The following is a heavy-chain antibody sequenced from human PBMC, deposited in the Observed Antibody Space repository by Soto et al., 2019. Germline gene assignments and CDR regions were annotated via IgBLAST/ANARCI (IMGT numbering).Heavy chain of an antibody. Sequence: PGGSLRLSCAASGFSFVNYAMNWVRQAPGKGLEWVSGLSGSGTSTYYADSVKGRFTISRDNSRDTLFLQMNSLTADDTAVYYCAKDLGKSIEASRPPHWFDPWGQGTLVTVSS. D-gene: IGHD6-6*01. V-gene: IGHV3-23*01. CDR2: LSGSGTST. CDR3: AKDLGKSIEASRPPHWFDP. CDR1: GFSFVNYA. J-gene: IGHJ5*02.